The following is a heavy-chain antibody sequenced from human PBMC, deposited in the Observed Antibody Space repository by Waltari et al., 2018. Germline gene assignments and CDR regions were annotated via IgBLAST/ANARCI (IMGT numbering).Heavy chain of an antibody. CDR3: ARERGRSEWYGVDY. CDR2: INPNSGDT. Sequence: QVQVVQSGAEVKKPGASVRVSCQASGYTFTGYYMPWVRLVPGQGLEWMGWINPNSGDTNYAQKFQDRVTMTSDTSIDTAYMELRRLRSDDTAVYYCARERGRSEWYGVDYWGQGTLVTVSS. J-gene: IGHJ4*02. D-gene: IGHD3-10*01. V-gene: IGHV1-2*02. CDR1: GYTFTGYY.